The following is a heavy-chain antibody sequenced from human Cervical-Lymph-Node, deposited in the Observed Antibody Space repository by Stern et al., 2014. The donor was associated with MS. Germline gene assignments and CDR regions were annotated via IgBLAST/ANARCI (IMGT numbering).Heavy chain of an antibody. V-gene: IGHV4-59*12. CDR2: IYYSGSI. CDR1: DGSISSDY. J-gene: IGHJ4*02. D-gene: IGHD4-17*01. Sequence: VQLVESGPGLVKPSETLSLTCTVSDGSISSDYWSWIRQPPGKGLEWIGNIYYSGSINYNPSLKSRVTISVDTSKNQFSLKLSSVTAADTAVYYCASIYGRSDYWGQGTLVTVSS. CDR3: ASIYGRSDY.